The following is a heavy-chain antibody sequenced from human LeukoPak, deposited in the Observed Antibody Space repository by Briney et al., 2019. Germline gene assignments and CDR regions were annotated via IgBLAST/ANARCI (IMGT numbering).Heavy chain of an antibody. J-gene: IGHJ4*02. D-gene: IGHD3-10*01. CDR1: GGSFSGYY. V-gene: IGHV4-34*01. CDR2: INHSGST. Sequence: PSETLSLTCAVYGGSFSGYYWSWIRQPPGKGLEWIGEINHSGSTNYNPSLKSRVTTSVDTSKNQFSLKLSSVTAADTAVYYCARGSGYGSGPLDYWGQGTLVTVSS. CDR3: ARGSGYGSGPLDY.